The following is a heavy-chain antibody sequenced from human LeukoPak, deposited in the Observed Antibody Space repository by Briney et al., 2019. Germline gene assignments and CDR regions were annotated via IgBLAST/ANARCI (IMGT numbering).Heavy chain of an antibody. V-gene: IGHV3-30*18. CDR3: AKGTSSGWYSGCVY. D-gene: IGHD6-19*01. Sequence: PGGSLRLSCAASGFTFSSYGMHWVRQAPGKGLEWVAVISYDGSNKYYADSVKGRFTISRDNSKNTLYLQMNSLRAEDTAVYYCAKGTSSGWYSGCVYWGQGTLVTVSS. J-gene: IGHJ4*02. CDR2: ISYDGSNK. CDR1: GFTFSSYG.